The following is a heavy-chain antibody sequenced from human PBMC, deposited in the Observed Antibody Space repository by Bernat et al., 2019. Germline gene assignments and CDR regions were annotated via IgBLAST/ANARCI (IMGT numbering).Heavy chain of an antibody. CDR2: ISAYNGDT. CDR3: ARVPGWKYYFDY. D-gene: IGHD1-1*01. Sequence: QVQLVQSGAEVKRPGASVKVSCKASGYTFTTYGITWVRQAPGQGLEWMGWISAYNGDTKYAQNLQGRVTLTTDTSTTTAYMELRSLRSDDTAVYYCARVPGWKYYFDYWGQGTLVTVPS. CDR1: GYTFTTYG. V-gene: IGHV1-18*01. J-gene: IGHJ4*02.